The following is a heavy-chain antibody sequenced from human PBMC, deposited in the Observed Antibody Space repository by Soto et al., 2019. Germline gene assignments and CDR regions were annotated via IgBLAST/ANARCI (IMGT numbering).Heavy chain of an antibody. CDR3: AREVQLWLLGYYYGMDV. J-gene: IGHJ6*02. D-gene: IGHD5-18*01. CDR2: ISYDGSNK. CDR1: GFTFSSYA. V-gene: IGHV3-30-3*01. Sequence: QVQLVESGGGVVQPGRSLRLSCAASGFTFSSYAMHWVRQAPGKGLEWVAVISYDGSNKYYADSVKGRFTISRDNSKNTLYLQMNSLRAEDTAVYYCAREVQLWLLGYYYGMDVWGQGTTVTVSS.